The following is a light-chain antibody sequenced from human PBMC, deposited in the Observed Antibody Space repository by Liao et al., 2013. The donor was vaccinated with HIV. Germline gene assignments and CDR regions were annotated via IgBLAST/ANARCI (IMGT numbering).Light chain of an antibody. CDR2: QDT. Sequence: SYELTQPPSVSVSPGQTASITCSGDKLGDKYVSWYQQKSGQSPVLVIYQDTKRPSGIPERFSGFNSGNTATLTIFGTQAMDEADYYCQAWDSSTAFFGTGTKVTVL. CDR1: KLGDKY. V-gene: IGLV3-1*01. CDR3: QAWDSSTAF. J-gene: IGLJ1*01.